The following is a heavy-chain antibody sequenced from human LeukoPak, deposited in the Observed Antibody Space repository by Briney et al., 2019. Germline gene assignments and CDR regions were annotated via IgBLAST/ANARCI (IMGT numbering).Heavy chain of an antibody. V-gene: IGHV3-74*01. CDR2: IKGDGSST. D-gene: IGHD3-10*01. J-gene: IGHJ4*02. Sequence: GGSLRLSCAASGSTFSSYWMHWVRHTPGKGLVWVSRIKGDGSSTYYADSVKGRFTISRDNSKNTLYLQMNSLRAEDTAVYYCAKDSEYYYGSGSSYYWGQGTLVTVSS. CDR1: GSTFSSYW. CDR3: AKDSEYYYGSGSSYY.